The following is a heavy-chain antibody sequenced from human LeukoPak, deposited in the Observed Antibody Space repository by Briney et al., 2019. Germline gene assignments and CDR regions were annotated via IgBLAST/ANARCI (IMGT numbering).Heavy chain of an antibody. CDR2: IYPGDSQT. J-gene: IGHJ5*02. V-gene: IGHV5-51*01. D-gene: IGHD1-1*01. CDR1: GYSFSSYW. CDR3: ARPPTPGTATWFDP. Sequence: GGSLQISCKGSGYSFSSYWIGWVRQMPGKGLEWMGIIYPGDSQTRYSPSFQGQVTISADKYINTAYLQWSSLKTSDTAMYYCARPPTPGTATWFDPWGQGTLVTVSS.